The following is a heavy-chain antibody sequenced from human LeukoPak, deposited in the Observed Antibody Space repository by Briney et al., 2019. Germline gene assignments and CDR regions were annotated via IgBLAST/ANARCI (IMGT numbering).Heavy chain of an antibody. CDR1: GGSISSYY. J-gene: IGHJ2*01. V-gene: IGHV4-59*08. CDR2: IYYSGST. D-gene: IGHD6-25*01. Sequence: TDTLSLTCTVSGGSISSYYWSWIRQPPRKGLGCIEYIYYSGSTNYNPSLKSRVTISVDTSKNQFSLKLSSVTAADSAVYYCARQGGGFWYFDLWGRGTLITVSS. CDR3: ARQGGGFWYFDL.